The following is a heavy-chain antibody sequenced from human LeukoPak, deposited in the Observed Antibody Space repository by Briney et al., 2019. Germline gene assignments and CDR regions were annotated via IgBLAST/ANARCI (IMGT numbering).Heavy chain of an antibody. V-gene: IGHV4-61*02. D-gene: IGHD3-3*01. J-gene: IGHJ6*02. CDR1: GGSISSGSYY. Sequence: PSQTLSLTCTVSGGSISSGSYYWSWIRQPAGKGLEWIGRIYTSGSTNYNPSLKIRVTISIDTSKNQFSLKLSAVTAADTAVYYCARDVRSGFLEWLSYYGMDVWGQGTTVTVSS. CDR3: ARDVRSGFLEWLSYYGMDV. CDR2: IYTSGST.